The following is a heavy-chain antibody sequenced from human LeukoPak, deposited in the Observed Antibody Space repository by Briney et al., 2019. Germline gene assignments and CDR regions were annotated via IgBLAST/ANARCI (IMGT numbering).Heavy chain of an antibody. V-gene: IGHV4-59*08. Sequence: PSETLSLTCTISGGSISSFYWTWIRQPPGKGLEWIGYIHYSGSTKYNPYLKSRVTISVDTSKNQFSLKLSSVTAADTAVYYCARSSGSYYMRASIDNWGQGTLVTVSS. CDR1: GGSISSFY. CDR2: IHYSGST. CDR3: ARSSGSYYMRASIDN. J-gene: IGHJ4*02. D-gene: IGHD3-10*01.